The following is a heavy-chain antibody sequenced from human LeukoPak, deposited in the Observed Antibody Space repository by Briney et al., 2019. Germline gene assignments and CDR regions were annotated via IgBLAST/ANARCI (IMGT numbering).Heavy chain of an antibody. Sequence: GGSLRHSCAASGFTFSSYEMHWVRQAPGKGLEWVSYISSSGSTIYYADSVKGRFTISRDNAKNSLYLQMNSLRAEDTAVYYCARDYGGSSPFDYWGQGTLVTVSS. D-gene: IGHD4-23*01. CDR1: GFTFSSYE. V-gene: IGHV3-48*03. CDR3: ARDYGGSSPFDY. CDR2: ISSSGSTI. J-gene: IGHJ4*02.